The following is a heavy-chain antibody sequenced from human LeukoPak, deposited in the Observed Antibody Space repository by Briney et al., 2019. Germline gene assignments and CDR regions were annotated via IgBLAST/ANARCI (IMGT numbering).Heavy chain of an antibody. CDR1: GGSISSSSYY. V-gene: IGHV4-39*01. CDR2: MYYSGST. Sequence: PSETLSLTCTVSGGSISSSSYYWGWIRQPPGKGLEWIGNMYYSGSTYYNPSLKSRVTISVDTSKNQFSLKLSSVTAADTAVYYCAIAAAGPAFDIWGQGTMVTVSS. J-gene: IGHJ3*02. D-gene: IGHD6-13*01. CDR3: AIAAAGPAFDI.